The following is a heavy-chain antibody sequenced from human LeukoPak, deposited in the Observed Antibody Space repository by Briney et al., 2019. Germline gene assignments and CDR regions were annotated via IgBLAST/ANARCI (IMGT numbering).Heavy chain of an antibody. CDR3: AKTFGAYDERPRFDY. D-gene: IGHD3-16*01. CDR1: GFTFSSYA. J-gene: IGHJ4*02. V-gene: IGHV3-23*01. Sequence: PGGSLRLSCAASGFTFSSYAMSWVRQAPGKGLEWVSAISGSGGSTYYADSVRGRFTIARDNSKKTLYLQMNYLTVEDTAVYFCAKTFGAYDERPRFDYWGQGTLVTVPS. CDR2: ISGSGGST.